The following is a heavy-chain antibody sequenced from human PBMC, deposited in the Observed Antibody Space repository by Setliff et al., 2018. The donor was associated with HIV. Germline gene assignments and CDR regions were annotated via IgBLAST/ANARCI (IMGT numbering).Heavy chain of an antibody. CDR3: TTDEWN. D-gene: IGHD3-3*01. Sequence: PGGSLRLSCTASGFTFGDYAMNWVRQAPGKGLECVGRIKSKKDGGTTHYTAPVKGRFTISRDDSKNMVYLEMNSLQTDDTAVYYCTTDEWNWGRGTLVTVSS. CDR1: GFTFGDYA. J-gene: IGHJ4*02. V-gene: IGHV3-15*01. CDR2: IKSKKDGGTT.